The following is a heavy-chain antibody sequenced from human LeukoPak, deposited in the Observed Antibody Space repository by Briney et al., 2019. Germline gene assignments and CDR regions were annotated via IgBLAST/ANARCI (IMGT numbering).Heavy chain of an antibody. CDR2: ISGSGGGT. D-gene: IGHD2-15*01. CDR1: GFTFSSYW. CDR3: AKGVGYCSGGSCQQFDY. J-gene: IGHJ4*02. V-gene: IGHV3-23*01. Sequence: GGSLRLSCAASGFTFSSYWMSWVRQAPGKGLKWVSAISGSGGGTYYADSVKGRITISRDNSKNTLYLQMNSLRAEDTAVYYCAKGVGYCSGGSCQQFDYWGQGTLVTVSS.